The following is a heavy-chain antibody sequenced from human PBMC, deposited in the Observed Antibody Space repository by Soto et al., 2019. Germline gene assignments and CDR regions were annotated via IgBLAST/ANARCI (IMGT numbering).Heavy chain of an antibody. J-gene: IGHJ3*02. V-gene: IGHV4-34*01. CDR1: GGSLNGYY. Sequence: PSETLSLTCAVYGGSLNGYYWSWIRQPPGKGLEWIGEIDHSGRTKYSPSLKSRVSMSVDTSKNQSSLKLSSVTAADTAVYYCARWDSGDAHDSNADAFDIWGQGTMVTVSS. D-gene: IGHD3-22*01. CDR2: IDHSGRT. CDR3: ARWDSGDAHDSNADAFDI.